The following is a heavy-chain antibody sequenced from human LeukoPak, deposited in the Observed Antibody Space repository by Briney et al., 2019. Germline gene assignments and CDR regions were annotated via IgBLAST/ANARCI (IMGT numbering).Heavy chain of an antibody. D-gene: IGHD6-6*01. V-gene: IGHV5-51*01. CDR3: ARGQPVPNYYYYGMDV. CDR1: GYSFTSYW. Sequence: GESLKISCKGSGYSFTSYWIGWVRQMPGKGLEWMGIIYPGDSDTRYSPSFQGQVTISADKSISTAYLQWSSLKASDTAMYYCARGQPVPNYYYYGMDVWGQGTTVTVSS. CDR2: IYPGDSDT. J-gene: IGHJ6*02.